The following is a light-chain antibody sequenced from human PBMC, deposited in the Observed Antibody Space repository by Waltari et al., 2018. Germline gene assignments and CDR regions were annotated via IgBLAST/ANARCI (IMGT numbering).Light chain of an antibody. CDR3: QQGDTSPPT. CDR1: QDISTS. V-gene: IGKV1-12*01. J-gene: IGKJ1*01. CDR2: HSS. Sequence: EIHMTQSPSSVSASVGDRVSMSCRARQDISTSLAWYQQKSGKAPSLLFYHSSTLQIGVPSRFSGAGTGTDFTLTINNLHPEDFATYFCQQGDTSPPTFGPGTKVELK.